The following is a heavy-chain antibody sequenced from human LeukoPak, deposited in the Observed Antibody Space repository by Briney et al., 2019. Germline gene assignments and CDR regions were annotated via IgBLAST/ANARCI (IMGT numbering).Heavy chain of an antibody. CDR3: ARDHSSKDYAPDY. CDR2: MNPNSGNT. Sequence: ASVKVSCKASGYTFTSYDINWVRQATGQGLEWMGWMNPNSGNTGYAQKFQGRVTMTRDTSTSTVYMELSSLRSEDTAVYYCARDHSSKDYAPDYWGQGTLVTVSS. D-gene: IGHD3-16*01. J-gene: IGHJ4*02. CDR1: GYTFTSYD. V-gene: IGHV1-8*01.